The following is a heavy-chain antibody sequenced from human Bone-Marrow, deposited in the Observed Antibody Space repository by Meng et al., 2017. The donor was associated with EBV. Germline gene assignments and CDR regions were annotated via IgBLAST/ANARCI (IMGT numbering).Heavy chain of an antibody. CDR2: INPNSGGT. V-gene: IGHV1-2*06. CDR3: ARDYSSSWYYFDY. D-gene: IGHD6-13*01. CDR1: GYTFTGYY. J-gene: IGHJ4*02. Sequence: QVQLVQSGAEVKKPXXXXXXXCKASGYTFTGYYMHWVRQAPGQGLEWMGRINPNSGGTNYAQKFQGRVTMTRDTSISTAYMELSRLRSDDTAVYYCARDYSSSWYYFDYWGQGTLVTVSS.